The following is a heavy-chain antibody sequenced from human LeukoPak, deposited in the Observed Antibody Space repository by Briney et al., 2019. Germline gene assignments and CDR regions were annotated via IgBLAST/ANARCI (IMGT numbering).Heavy chain of an antibody. Sequence: PSETLSLTCAVSGRSMSSSHWWSWVRQSPDKGLEGIGEIDHSGKTNYNASLKSRVTVSVDKSKNTFSLKMTSVTAADTAIYYCATDYFKYNDGSGPFEYWGQGTLVTVST. D-gene: IGHD3-22*01. J-gene: IGHJ4*02. CDR2: IDHSGKT. CDR1: GRSMSSSHW. CDR3: ATDYFKYNDGSGPFEY. V-gene: IGHV4-4*02.